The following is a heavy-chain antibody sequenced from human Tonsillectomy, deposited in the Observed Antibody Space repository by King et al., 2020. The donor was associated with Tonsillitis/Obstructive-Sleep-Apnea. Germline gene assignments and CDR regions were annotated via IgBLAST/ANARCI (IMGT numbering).Heavy chain of an antibody. Sequence: VQLVESGGGLVQPGGSLRLSCAASEFTFSSYAMSWVRQAPGKGLEWVSAISGSGGSTYYADSVKGRFTISRDNSKNTLYLQMNSLRAEDTAVYYCAKWTVGGDESESYYDGMDVWGQGTTV. V-gene: IGHV3-23*04. CDR1: EFTFSSYA. J-gene: IGHJ6*01. CDR3: AKWTVGGDESESYYDGMDV. D-gene: IGHD5-12*01. CDR2: ISGSGGST.